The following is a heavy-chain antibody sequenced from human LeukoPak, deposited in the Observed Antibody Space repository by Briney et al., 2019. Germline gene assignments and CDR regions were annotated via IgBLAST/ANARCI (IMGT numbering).Heavy chain of an antibody. CDR2: INPSGDST. CDR3: ARGHSSSSYFDY. J-gene: IGHJ4*02. D-gene: IGHD6-6*01. Sequence: ASVKVSCKASGYTFTSYSMQWVRQAPGQGLEWMGIINPSGDSTSYTQKLQGRLTMTRDTSTNTVYMELSSLRSDDTAVYYCARGHSSSSYFDYWGQGTLVTVSS. V-gene: IGHV1-46*01. CDR1: GYTFTSYS.